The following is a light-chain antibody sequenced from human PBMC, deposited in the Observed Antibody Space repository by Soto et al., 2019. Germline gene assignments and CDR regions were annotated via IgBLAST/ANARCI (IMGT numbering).Light chain of an antibody. CDR3: QQYGSSYT. CDR2: GAS. J-gene: IGKJ2*01. V-gene: IGKV3-20*01. Sequence: ENVLTQSPGTLSLSPGEGATLSCRASQSISSNFLAWYQQKPGQAPRLLIYGASNKIPGIPDRFSGSGSGTDFTLTISRLEPEDFAVYYCQQYGSSYTFGQGTKLEIK. CDR1: QSISSNF.